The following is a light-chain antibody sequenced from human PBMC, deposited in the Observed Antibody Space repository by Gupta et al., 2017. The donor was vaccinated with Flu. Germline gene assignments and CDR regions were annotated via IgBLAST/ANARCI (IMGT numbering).Light chain of an antibody. CDR1: SSDGGGYNY. CDR2: EVS. Sequence: QSALTQPASVSGSPGQSITISCTGTSSDGGGYNYVPWYQQHTGQPHQLMIYEVSKRTAGVASRFSGSKAGNTASLTISGRQAEDEADYYCSSYTSISTLVFGGGTKLTVL. V-gene: IGLV2-14*01. J-gene: IGLJ2*01. CDR3: SSYTSISTLV.